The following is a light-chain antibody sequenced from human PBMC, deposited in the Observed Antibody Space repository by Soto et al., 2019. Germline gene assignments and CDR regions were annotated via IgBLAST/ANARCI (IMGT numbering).Light chain of an antibody. CDR3: QQYYSTPS. Sequence: DIVMTQSPDSLAVSLGERATINCKSSQRVLYTSNNKNYLSWYQQRPGQPPQLLILWATIREFGVPDRFSGSGSGTDFALTINNLQAEDVAVYYCQQYYSTPSFGQETKVEMK. CDR1: QRVLYTSNNKNY. J-gene: IGKJ2*01. V-gene: IGKV4-1*01. CDR2: WAT.